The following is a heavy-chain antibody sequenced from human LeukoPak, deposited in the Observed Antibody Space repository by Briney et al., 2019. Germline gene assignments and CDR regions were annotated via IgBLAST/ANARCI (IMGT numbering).Heavy chain of an antibody. CDR1: GYTLTELS. J-gene: IGHJ4*02. CDR3: APRGGSGSYGY. D-gene: IGHD3-10*01. CDR2: FDPEDGET. V-gene: IGHV1-24*01. Sequence: ASVTVSCKVSGYTLTELSMHWVRQAPGKGLEWMGGFDPEDGETIYAQKFQGRVTMNEDTSTDTAYMELSSLRSEDAAVYYCAPRGGSGSYGYWGQGTLVTVSS.